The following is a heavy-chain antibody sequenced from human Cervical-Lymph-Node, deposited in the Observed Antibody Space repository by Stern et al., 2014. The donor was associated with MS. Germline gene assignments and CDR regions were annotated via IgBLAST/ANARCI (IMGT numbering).Heavy chain of an antibody. D-gene: IGHD1-26*01. CDR3: ARGGGLVGYFDY. CDR2: ITPVFGTT. CDR1: GDTFSIYA. V-gene: IGHV1-69*06. Sequence: QVQLVQSGAEVKKPGSSVKVSCKASGDTFSIYAINWERQVPGQGLEWMGGITPVFGTTNYAQKFQGRVTITADKSTNTAYMELMTLRSEDTAVYYCARGGGLVGYFDYWGQGTLVSVSS. J-gene: IGHJ4*02.